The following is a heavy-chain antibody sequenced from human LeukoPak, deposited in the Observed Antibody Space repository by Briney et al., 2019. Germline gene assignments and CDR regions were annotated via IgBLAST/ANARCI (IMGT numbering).Heavy chain of an antibody. D-gene: IGHD1-26*01. CDR1: GFTVSSNY. CDR3: ARWDVATSFDY. CDR2: LYSGGNT. V-gene: IGHV3-66*01. Sequence: PGGSLRLSCAASGFTVSSNYMNWVRQAPGKGLEWVSVLYSGGNTYYADPVKGRFTISRDNSKNTLYLQMNSLRAEDTAVYYCARWDVATSFDYWGQGTLVTVSS. J-gene: IGHJ4*02.